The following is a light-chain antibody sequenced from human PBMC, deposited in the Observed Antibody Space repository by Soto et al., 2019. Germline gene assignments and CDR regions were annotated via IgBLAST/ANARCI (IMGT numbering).Light chain of an antibody. V-gene: IGLV2-8*01. CDR2: EVS. J-gene: IGLJ2*01. CDR1: TSDAGGYNY. CDR3: SSYVASNTLV. Sequence: QSVLSQPPSASGSPGQSVAISCTGTTSDAGGYNYVSWYQQHPGKAPKLIIYEVSKRPSGVPDRFSGSKSGNTASLTVSGLQGEDEADYYCSSYVASNTLVFGGGTKVTVL.